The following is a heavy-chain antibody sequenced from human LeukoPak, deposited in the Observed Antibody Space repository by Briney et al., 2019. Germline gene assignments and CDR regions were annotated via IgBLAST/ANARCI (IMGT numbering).Heavy chain of an antibody. CDR1: GFTVSSNY. CDR2: IYSGGST. V-gene: IGHV3-53*01. CDR3: ARDSSSWYAFDI. J-gene: IGHJ3*02. Sequence: GGSLRLSCAASGFTVSSNYMSWVRQAPGKGLEWVSVIYSGGSTYYADYVKGRFTISRDNSKNTLYLQMNSLRAEDTAVYYCARDSSSWYAFDIWDQGTMVTVSS. D-gene: IGHD6-13*01.